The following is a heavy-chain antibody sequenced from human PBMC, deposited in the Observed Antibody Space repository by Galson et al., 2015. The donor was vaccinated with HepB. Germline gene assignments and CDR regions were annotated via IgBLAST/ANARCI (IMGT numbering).Heavy chain of an antibody. V-gene: IGHV3-30*18. CDR3: AKTDWGRITMVRGFIIASDY. D-gene: IGHD3-10*01. Sequence: SLRLSCAASGFTFSTYGMHWVRQPQGKRLEWVAVISYDGSNKYNGDSVPGPFTISRDTYKNTLYLQMNSLRAEDTAVYYCAKTDWGRITMVRGFIIASDYWGQGTLVTVSS. J-gene: IGHJ4*02. CDR1: GFTFSTYG. CDR2: ISYDGSNK.